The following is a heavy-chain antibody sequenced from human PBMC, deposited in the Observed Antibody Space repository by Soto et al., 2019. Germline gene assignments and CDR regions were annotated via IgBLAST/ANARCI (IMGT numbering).Heavy chain of an antibody. CDR2: IYYSGST. V-gene: IGHV4-31*03. CDR1: GGSISSGGYY. D-gene: IGHD5-12*01. J-gene: IGHJ5*02. CDR3: ARDHDYPVGLRFDP. Sequence: QVQLQESGPGLVKPSQTLSLTCTVSGGSISSGGYYWSWIRQHPGKGLAWIGYIYYSGSTYYNPSLKSRVTISVDAAKNQFSLKLSSVTAADTAVYYWARDHDYPVGLRFDPWGQGTLVTVSS.